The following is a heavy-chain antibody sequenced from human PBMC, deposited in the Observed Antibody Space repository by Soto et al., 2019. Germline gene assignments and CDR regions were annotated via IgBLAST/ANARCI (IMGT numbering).Heavy chain of an antibody. D-gene: IGHD4-17*01. CDR1: GFTFSSYA. Sequence: EVQLLESGGGLVQPGGSLRLSCAASGFTFSSYAMNWVRQAPGKGLEWVSTISGSGGSTYYADSVKGRFTISRDNSKNTMYLQMNSLRAEDTDIYCCAKSNGDLDYWGQGTLVTVSS. V-gene: IGHV3-23*01. J-gene: IGHJ4*02. CDR2: ISGSGGST. CDR3: AKSNGDLDY.